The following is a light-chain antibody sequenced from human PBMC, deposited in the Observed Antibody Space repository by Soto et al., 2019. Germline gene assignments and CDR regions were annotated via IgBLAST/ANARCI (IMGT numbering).Light chain of an antibody. J-gene: IGLJ1*01. Sequence: SYELTQPPSVSVSPGQTASITCSGDKLGDKYASWYQQKPGQSPVLVIFEDTKRPSGIPDRFSGSNSGNTATLTISGTQAMDEADYYCQAWDSNTVVFGTGTKLTVL. CDR2: EDT. CDR3: QAWDSNTVV. V-gene: IGLV3-1*01. CDR1: KLGDKY.